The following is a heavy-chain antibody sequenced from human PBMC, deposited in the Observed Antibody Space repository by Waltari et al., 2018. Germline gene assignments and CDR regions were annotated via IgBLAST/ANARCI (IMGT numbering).Heavy chain of an antibody. CDR2: INGNSGST. CDR3: ATRDYGGTWGTFDY. D-gene: IGHD4-17*01. Sequence: QVQLQESGPGLVKPSETLSLTCGVSGGSFSSYWWTWIRQPPGKGLDWIGEINGNSGSTNYNPSLKTAVTISKDASKNQFSLNLSSVTAADTAVYYCATRDYGGTWGTFDYWGQGVLVTVSS. V-gene: IGHV4-59*12. J-gene: IGHJ4*02. CDR1: GGSFSSYW.